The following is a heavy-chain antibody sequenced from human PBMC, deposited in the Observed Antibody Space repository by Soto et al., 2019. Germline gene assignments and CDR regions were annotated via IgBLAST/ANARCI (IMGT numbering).Heavy chain of an antibody. D-gene: IGHD5-12*01. CDR1: GFPCRRNY. CDR2: IYSGGST. CDR3: ANPSGYPDAFDI. Sequence: GGAPRPPLAASGFPCRRNYQSPARQAPGKGLEWVSVIYSGGSTYYADSVKGRFTISRDNSKNTLYLQMNSLRAEDTAVYYCANPSGYPDAFDIWGQGTMVTVSS. J-gene: IGHJ3*02. V-gene: IGHV3-66*01.